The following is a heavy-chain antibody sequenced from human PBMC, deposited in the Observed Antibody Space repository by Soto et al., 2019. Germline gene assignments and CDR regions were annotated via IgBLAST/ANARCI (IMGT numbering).Heavy chain of an antibody. CDR1: GGTFSSYA. CDR3: ARVEVGGSFYYDGMDV. Sequence: QVQLVQSGAEVKKPGSSVKVSCKASGGTFSSYAISWVRQAPGQGLEWMGGIIPIFGTANYAQKFQGRVTITADESTSRAYMELSSLRSEDTAVYYCARVEVGGSFYYDGMDVWGQGTTVTVSS. CDR2: IIPIFGTA. J-gene: IGHJ6*02. D-gene: IGHD2-15*01. V-gene: IGHV1-69*12.